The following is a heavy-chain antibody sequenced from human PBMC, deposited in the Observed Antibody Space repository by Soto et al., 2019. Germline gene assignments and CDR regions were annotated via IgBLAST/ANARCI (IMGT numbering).Heavy chain of an antibody. V-gene: IGHV5-51*01. CDR3: ASEGSPYSGAGYYYGMGV. Sequence: GQSLKISCKASGLTLNTYWIAWVRQLPAKALEWMGAIFPGDSDTKYRPSFDGQVSISADGATSTGYVQWDSLMASDSARYYCASEGSPYSGAGYYYGMGVWGPGTTVTV. CDR2: IFPGDSDT. D-gene: IGHD6-6*01. CDR1: GLTLNTYW. J-gene: IGHJ6*02.